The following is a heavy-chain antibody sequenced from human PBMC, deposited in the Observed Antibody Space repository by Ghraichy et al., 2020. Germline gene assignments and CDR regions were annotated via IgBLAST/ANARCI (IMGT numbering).Heavy chain of an antibody. CDR2: ISGSSSTI. J-gene: IGHJ4*02. CDR1: GFTFSTYS. CDR3: ATNAETGY. Sequence: ESLNISCAASGFTFSTYSMRWVRQAPGKGLEWISSISGSSSTIQYADSVKGRFTISRDNAKNSLYLQMNSLRDEDTGVYYCATNAETGYWGQGTPVSVSA. D-gene: IGHD1-14*01. V-gene: IGHV3-48*02.